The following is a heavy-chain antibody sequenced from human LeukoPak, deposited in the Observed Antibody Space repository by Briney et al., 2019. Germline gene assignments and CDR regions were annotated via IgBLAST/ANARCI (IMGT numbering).Heavy chain of an antibody. J-gene: IGHJ1*01. V-gene: IGHV1-69*16. CDR1: GGTYRYN. CDR3: TTYGGHLAEYFQH. CDR2: IIPPLRTA. D-gene: IGHD4-23*01. Sequence: ASVKVSCKASGGTYRYNINWVRQAPGQGLEWMGGIIPPLRTANYAQQFQGRVTITTDDSTTTAYMEPTSLTSEDAAVYYCTTYGGHLAEYFQHWGQGTLVAVSS.